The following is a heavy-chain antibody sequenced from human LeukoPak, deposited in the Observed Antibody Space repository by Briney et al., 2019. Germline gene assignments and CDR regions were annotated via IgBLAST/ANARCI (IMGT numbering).Heavy chain of an antibody. D-gene: IGHD2-21*02. CDR3: ARGQYCGGDCYLRSWFDP. V-gene: IGHV4-34*01. J-gene: IGHJ5*02. CDR1: GGSFSGYY. CDR2: INHSGST. Sequence: SETLSLTCAVYGGSFSGYYWSWIRQPPGKGLEWIGEINHSGSTNYSPSLKSRVTISVDTSKNQFSLKLSSVTAADTAVYYCARGQYCGGDCYLRSWFDPWGQGTLVTVSS.